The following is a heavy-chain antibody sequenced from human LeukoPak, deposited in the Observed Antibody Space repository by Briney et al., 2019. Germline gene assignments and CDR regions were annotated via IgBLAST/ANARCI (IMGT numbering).Heavy chain of an antibody. J-gene: IGHJ4*02. Sequence: SETLSITCTVSGGSISSGGYYWSWIRQHPGKGLEWIGYIYYSGSTYYNPSLKSRVTISVDTSKNQFSLKLSSVTAADTAVYYCARGGAAAGNFVYWGQGTLVTVSS. CDR2: IYYSGST. D-gene: IGHD6-13*01. CDR3: ARGGAAAGNFVY. CDR1: GGSISSGGYY. V-gene: IGHV4-31*03.